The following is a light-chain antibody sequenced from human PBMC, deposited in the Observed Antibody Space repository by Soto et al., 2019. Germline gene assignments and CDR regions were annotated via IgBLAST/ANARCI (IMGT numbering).Light chain of an antibody. CDR1: QSVSSN. V-gene: IGKV3-15*01. CDR3: QQYNNWPWT. J-gene: IGKJ1*01. CDR2: GAS. Sequence: EIVMTKSPATLYVSPGERGNLSCRASQSVSSNLAWYQQKPGQAPRLLIYGASTRATGIPARFSGSRSGTEFTLTISSLQYEDFAVYYCQQYNNWPWTFGHGNKVEIK.